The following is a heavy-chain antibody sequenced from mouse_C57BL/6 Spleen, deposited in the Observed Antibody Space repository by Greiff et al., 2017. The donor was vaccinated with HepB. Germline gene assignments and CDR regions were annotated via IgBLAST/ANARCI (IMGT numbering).Heavy chain of an antibody. Sequence: VKLQQPGAELVKPGASVKMSCKASGYTFTSYWITWVKQRPGQGLEWIGDIYPGSGSTNYNEKFKSKATLTVDTSSSTAYMQLSSLTSEDSAVYYCARSGYYGSSYYWYFDVWGTGTTVTVSS. CDR1: GYTFTSYW. V-gene: IGHV1-55*01. D-gene: IGHD1-1*01. CDR2: IYPGSGST. CDR3: ARSGYYGSSYYWYFDV. J-gene: IGHJ1*03.